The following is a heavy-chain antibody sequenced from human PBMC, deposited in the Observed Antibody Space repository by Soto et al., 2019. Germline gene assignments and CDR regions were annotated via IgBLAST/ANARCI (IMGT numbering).Heavy chain of an antibody. CDR2: IWYDGSNK. V-gene: IGHV3-33*01. J-gene: IGHJ5*02. Sequence: GGSLRLSCAASGFTFSSYGMHWVRQAPGKGLEWVAVIWYDGSNKYYADSVKGRFTISRDNSKNTLYLQMNSLRAEDTAVYYCARDGKQQLVQGWFDPWGQGTLVTVSS. CDR1: GFTFSSYG. CDR3: ARDGKQQLVQGWFDP. D-gene: IGHD6-13*01.